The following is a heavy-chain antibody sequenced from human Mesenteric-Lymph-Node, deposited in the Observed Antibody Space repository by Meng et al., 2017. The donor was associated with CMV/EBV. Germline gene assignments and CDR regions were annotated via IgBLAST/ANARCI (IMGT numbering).Heavy chain of an antibody. J-gene: IGHJ5*02. CDR2: INHSGGT. V-gene: IGHV4-34*01. Sequence: SETLSLTCAVYGGSFTGYYWNWIRQPPGKGLEWIGEINHSGGTNYRPSLKSRVTISLDTSKNHFSLKLTSVTAADTAVYYCARWIAVNWFDPWGQGTLVTVSS. CDR3: ARWIAVNWFDP. D-gene: IGHD2-2*03. CDR1: GGSFTGYY.